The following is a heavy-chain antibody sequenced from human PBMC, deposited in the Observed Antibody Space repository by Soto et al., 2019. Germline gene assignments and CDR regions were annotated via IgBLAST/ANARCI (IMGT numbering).Heavy chain of an antibody. V-gene: IGHV1-69*13. J-gene: IGHJ6*02. Sequence: GASVKVSCKASGGTFSSYAISWVRQAPGQGLEWMGGIIPIFGTANYAQKFQGRVTITADESTSTAYMELSSLRSEDTAVYYCAIGIVGATSSLDYYYYGMDVWGQGTTVAVSS. CDR3: AIGIVGATSSLDYYYYGMDV. CDR2: IIPIFGTA. D-gene: IGHD1-26*01. CDR1: GGTFSSYA.